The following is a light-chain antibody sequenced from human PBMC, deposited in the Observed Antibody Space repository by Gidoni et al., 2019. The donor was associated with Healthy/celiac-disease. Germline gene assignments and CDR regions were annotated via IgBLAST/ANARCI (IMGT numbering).Light chain of an antibody. CDR3: CSYAGSSTWV. J-gene: IGLJ3*02. V-gene: IGLV2-23*01. CDR1: SSDFGSNNL. Sequence: QSALTKPASASGSPGHSITISCTATSSDFGSNNLVPWYKQHPGKAPKLMIYEGSKRPSGVSNRFSGSKSGNTASLTISGLQAEDEADYYCCSYAGSSTWVFGGGTKLPVL. CDR2: EGS.